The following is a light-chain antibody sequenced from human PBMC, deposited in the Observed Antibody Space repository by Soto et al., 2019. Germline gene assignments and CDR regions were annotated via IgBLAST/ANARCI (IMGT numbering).Light chain of an antibody. J-gene: IGKJ4*01. Sequence: EIALTQSPVTLSLSPGERATLSCRASQSISNSLAWYQEKPGQAPRLLIYDSSNRATGIPPRFSGSGSGTDFTLTISSLEPEDFAVYYCQQRNTWPPPTFGGGTRVEI. CDR2: DSS. CDR3: QQRNTWPPPT. CDR1: QSISNS. V-gene: IGKV3-11*01.